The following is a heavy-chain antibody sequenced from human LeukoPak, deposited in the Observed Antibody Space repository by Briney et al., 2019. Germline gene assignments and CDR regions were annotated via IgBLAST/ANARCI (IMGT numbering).Heavy chain of an antibody. V-gene: IGHV3-53*01. J-gene: IGHJ5*02. Sequence: PGGSLRLSCAASGFTVSSNYMSWVRQAPGKGLEWVSVIYSGGSTYYADSVKGRFTISRDNSKNTLYLQMNSLRAEDTAVYYCARGNYDSSGYYYWFGPWGQGTLVTVSS. CDR3: ARGNYDSSGYYYWFGP. CDR2: IYSGGST. CDR1: GFTVSSNY. D-gene: IGHD3-22*01.